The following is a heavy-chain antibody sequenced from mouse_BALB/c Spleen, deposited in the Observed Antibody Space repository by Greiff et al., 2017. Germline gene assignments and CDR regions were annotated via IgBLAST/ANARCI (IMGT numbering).Heavy chain of an antibody. V-gene: IGHV7-3*02. D-gene: IGHD2-1*01. CDR2: IRNKANGYTS. CDR3: SRDYGNSYAMDY. CDR1: GFTFTDYY. J-gene: IGHJ4*01. Sequence: EVQGVESGGGLVQPGGSLRLSCATSGFTFTDYYMSWVRQPPGKALEWLGFIRNKANGYTSEYSASVKGRFTISRDNSQSILYLQMNTLRAEDSATYYCSRDYGNSYAMDYWGQGTSVTVSS.